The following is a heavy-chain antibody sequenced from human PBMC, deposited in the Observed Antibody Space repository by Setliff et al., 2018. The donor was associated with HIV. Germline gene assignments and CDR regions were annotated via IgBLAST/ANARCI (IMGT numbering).Heavy chain of an antibody. CDR1: GGSIGTTTYY. D-gene: IGHD2-15*01. J-gene: IGHJ4*02. CDR2: IYYNGIT. Sequence: PSETLSLTCAVSGGSIGTTTYYWGWIRQPPGKGLEWIGSIYYNGITYYNPSLKGRFTISADTSKNQFSLKVTSVTAADTAVYYCARRIFHSSFPSFDSWGQGTLVTVSS. CDR3: ARRIFHSSFPSFDS. V-gene: IGHV4-39*01.